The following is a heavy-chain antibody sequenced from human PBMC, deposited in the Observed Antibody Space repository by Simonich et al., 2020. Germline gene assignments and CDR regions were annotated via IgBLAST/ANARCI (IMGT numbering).Heavy chain of an antibody. D-gene: IGHD5-12*01. CDR3: ARDRSGYDQHHFDY. V-gene: IGHV1-2*02. CDR2: NNPNSGGT. Sequence: QVPLVQSGAEVKKPGASVKVSCKASGYTFTGYYMHWVRQAPGQGLEWMGWNNPNSGGTNYAQKFQGRVTMTRDTSISTAYMELSRLRSDDTAVYYCARDRSGYDQHHFDYWGQGTLVTVSS. J-gene: IGHJ4*02. CDR1: GYTFTGYY.